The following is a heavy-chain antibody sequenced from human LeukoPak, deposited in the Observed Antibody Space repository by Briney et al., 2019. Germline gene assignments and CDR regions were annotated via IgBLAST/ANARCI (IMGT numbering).Heavy chain of an antibody. CDR1: GGSLSSSSYY. J-gene: IGHJ3*02. V-gene: IGHV4-39*01. D-gene: IGHD2/OR15-2a*01. Sequence: SETLSLTCTVSGGSLSSSSYYWGWIRQPPGKGLEWIGSIYYSGSTYYNPSLKSRVTISVDTSKNQFSLKLSSVTAVEAAEYYSASCPGERYYRGAFDIRCEGTMVTVSA. CDR3: ASCPGERYYRGAFDI. CDR2: IYYSGST.